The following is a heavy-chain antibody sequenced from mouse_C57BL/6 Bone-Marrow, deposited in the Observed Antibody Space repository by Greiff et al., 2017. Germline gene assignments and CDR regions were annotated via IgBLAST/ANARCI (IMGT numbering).Heavy chain of an antibody. D-gene: IGHD1-1*01. V-gene: IGHV1-72*01. CDR2: IDPKSGGT. CDR3: ARAYYYGRGAWFAY. J-gene: IGHJ3*01. Sequence: QVQLQQPGAELVKPGASVKLSCKASGYTFTSYWMHWVKQRPGRGLEWIGRIDPKSGGTKYNEKFKSKATLTVDKPSSTAYMQLSSLTSEDSAVYYCARAYYYGRGAWFAYWGQGTLVTVSA. CDR1: GYTFTSYW.